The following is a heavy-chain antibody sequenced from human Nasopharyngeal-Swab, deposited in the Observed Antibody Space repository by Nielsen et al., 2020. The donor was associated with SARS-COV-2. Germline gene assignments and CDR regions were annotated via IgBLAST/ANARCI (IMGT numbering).Heavy chain of an antibody. D-gene: IGHD2-21*02. CDR3: ARDWVVVTAPDWFDP. J-gene: IGHJ5*02. CDR2: IIPILGIA. V-gene: IGHV1-69*04. CDR1: GGTFSSYA. Sequence: SVKVSCKASGGTFSSYAISWVRQAPGQGLEWMGRIIPILGIANYAQKFQGRVTITADKSTSTAYMELSSLRSEDTAVYYCARDWVVVTAPDWFDPWGQGTLVTGSS.